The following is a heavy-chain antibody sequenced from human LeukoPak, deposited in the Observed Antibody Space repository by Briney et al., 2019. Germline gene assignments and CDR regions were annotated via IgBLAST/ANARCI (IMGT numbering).Heavy chain of an antibody. J-gene: IGHJ4*02. CDR3: STTVTA. V-gene: IGHV3-73*01. CDR1: GLIFSDSA. Sequence: GGSLKLSCAASGLIFSDSAIRWVRQASGKGLEWVGRIRGKAYTYATTYAESVQGRFTISRDDSKNTAYLQMNSLKTEDTAVYYCSTTVTARGQGTLVTVST. D-gene: IGHD4-17*01. CDR2: IRGKAYTYAT.